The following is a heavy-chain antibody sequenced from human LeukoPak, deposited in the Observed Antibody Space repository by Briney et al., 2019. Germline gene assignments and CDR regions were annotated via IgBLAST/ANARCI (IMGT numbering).Heavy chain of an antibody. D-gene: IGHD6-19*01. J-gene: IGHJ4*02. CDR1: GGTFSSYA. CDR2: IIPIFGTA. CDR3: ARAGGQWLTTDY. V-gene: IGHV1-69*13. Sequence: SVKVSCKASGGTFSSYAISWVRQAPGQGLEWMGGIIPIFGTANYAQKFQGRVTITADESTSTAYMELSSLRSEDTSVYYCARAGGQWLTTDYWGQGTLVTVSS.